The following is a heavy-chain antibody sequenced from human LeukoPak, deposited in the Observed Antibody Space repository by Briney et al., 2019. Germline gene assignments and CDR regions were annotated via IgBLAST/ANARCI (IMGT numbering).Heavy chain of an antibody. Sequence: ASVKVSCKASGYTFTGYYMHWVRQAPGQGLEWMGWINPNSGGTNYAQKFQGRVTMTRDTSISTAYMELSRLRSDDTAVYYCARDAPKRITMIVARSYYFDYWGQGTLVTVSS. CDR3: ARDAPKRITMIVARSYYFDY. V-gene: IGHV1-2*02. CDR1: GYTFTGYY. J-gene: IGHJ4*02. D-gene: IGHD3-22*01. CDR2: INPNSGGT.